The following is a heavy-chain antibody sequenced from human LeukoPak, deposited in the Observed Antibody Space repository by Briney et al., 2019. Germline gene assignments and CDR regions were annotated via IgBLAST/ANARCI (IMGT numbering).Heavy chain of an antibody. J-gene: IGHJ1*01. CDR1: GGPITIYS. CDR2: IYTSGST. D-gene: IGHD2-15*01. Sequence: SETLSLTCTVSGGPITIYSWTWIRQPAGKGLEWIGRIYTSGSTNYNPSLKSRVTMSVDTSKTQFSLKLSSVTAADTAVYYCATDDVVGSNQHWGQGTLVTVSS. V-gene: IGHV4-4*07. CDR3: ATDDVVGSNQH.